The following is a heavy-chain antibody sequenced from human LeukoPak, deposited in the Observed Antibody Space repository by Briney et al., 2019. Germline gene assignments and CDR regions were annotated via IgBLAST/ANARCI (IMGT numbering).Heavy chain of an antibody. CDR2: ISSNGGST. Sequence: PGGSLCLSCAASGFTFSSYAMHWVRQAPGKGLEYVSAISSNGGSTYYANSVKGRFTISRDNSKNTLYLQMGSLRAEDMAVYYCARDWIPQDHWGQATLVTVSS. J-gene: IGHJ4*02. V-gene: IGHV3-64*01. CDR1: GFTFSSYA. D-gene: IGHD2-2*03. CDR3: ARDWIPQDH.